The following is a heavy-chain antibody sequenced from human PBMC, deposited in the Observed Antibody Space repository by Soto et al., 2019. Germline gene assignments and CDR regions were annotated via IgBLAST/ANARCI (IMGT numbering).Heavy chain of an antibody. CDR3: ARSKYSSGWYSLYYGMDV. CDR2: IWYDGSNK. D-gene: IGHD6-19*01. V-gene: IGHV3-33*01. Sequence: VGSLRLSCAASGFTFSSYGMHWVRQAPGKGLEWVAVIWYDGSNKYYADSVKGRFTISRDNSKNTLYLQMNSLRAEDTAVYYCARSKYSSGWYSLYYGMDVWGQGTTVTVSS. CDR1: GFTFSSYG. J-gene: IGHJ6*02.